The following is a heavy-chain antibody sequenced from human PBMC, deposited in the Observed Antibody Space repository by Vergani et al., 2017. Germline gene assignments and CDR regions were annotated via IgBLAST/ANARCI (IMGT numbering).Heavy chain of an antibody. CDR2: IIPIFGTA. CDR1: GGTFSSYA. CDR3: ATAPGVTAACPLDY. Sequence: QVQLVQSGAEVKKPGSSVKVSCKASGGTFSSYAISWVRQAPGQGLEWMGGIIPIFGTANYAHKFQGRVKMTADESTSAAYMKLSSLRTEDTAVYYCATAPGVTAACPLDYWGQGTLVTVSS. J-gene: IGHJ4*02. V-gene: IGHV1-69*01. D-gene: IGHD6-13*01.